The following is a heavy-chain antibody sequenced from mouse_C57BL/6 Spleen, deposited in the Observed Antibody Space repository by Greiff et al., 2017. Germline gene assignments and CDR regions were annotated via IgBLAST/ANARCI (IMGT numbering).Heavy chain of an antibody. CDR2: ISYDGSN. D-gene: IGHD2-1*01. J-gene: IGHJ4*01. Sequence: DVQLQESGPGLVKPSQSLSLTCSATGYSITSGYYWNWIRQFPGNKLEWMGYISYDGSNNYNPSLKNRISITRDTSKNQFFLKLNSVTTEDTATYYCARRYYGKGMDYGGQGTSVTVSS. V-gene: IGHV3-6*01. CDR1: GYSITSGYY. CDR3: ARRYYGKGMDY.